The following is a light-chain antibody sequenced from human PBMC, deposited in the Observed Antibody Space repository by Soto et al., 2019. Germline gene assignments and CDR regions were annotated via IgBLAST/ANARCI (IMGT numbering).Light chain of an antibody. V-gene: IGKV1-39*01. CDR2: AAS. CDR1: QSISSY. J-gene: IGKJ1*01. CDR3: QQSYSTPT. Sequence: DIQMTQSPSSLSASVGDRVTITGRASQSISSYLNWYQQKPGKDPKLLIYAASSLQSGVPSRFSGSGSGTDFTPTISSLQPEDFATYYCQQSYSTPTFGQGNKVDIK.